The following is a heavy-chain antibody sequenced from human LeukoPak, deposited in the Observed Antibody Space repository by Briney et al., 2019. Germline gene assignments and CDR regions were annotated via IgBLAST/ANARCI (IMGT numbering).Heavy chain of an antibody. Sequence: GASVKVSCKASGYTFTSYDINWVRQATGQGLEWMGWMNPNSGNTGYAQKFQGRVTITRNTSISTAYMELSSLRSEDTAVYYCAKVRGSPGGYYYYMDVWGKGTTVTVSS. D-gene: IGHD3-16*01. CDR1: GYTFTSYD. J-gene: IGHJ6*03. V-gene: IGHV1-8*03. CDR3: AKVRGSPGGYYYYMDV. CDR2: MNPNSGNT.